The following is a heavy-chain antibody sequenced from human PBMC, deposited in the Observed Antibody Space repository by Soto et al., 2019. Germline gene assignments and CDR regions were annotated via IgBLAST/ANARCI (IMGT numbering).Heavy chain of an antibody. Sequence: SETLSLTCTVSGGSISSAGYYWSWTRQLPGKDLEWVGYIYYSGTTNHNPSLKSRVSISIDTSQNQLSLKLTSVTAADTAVYYCARYDSSGYDAFDIWGQGTMVTVSS. J-gene: IGHJ3*02. CDR2: IYYSGTT. CDR1: GGSISSAGYY. V-gene: IGHV4-31*03. D-gene: IGHD3-22*01. CDR3: ARYDSSGYDAFDI.